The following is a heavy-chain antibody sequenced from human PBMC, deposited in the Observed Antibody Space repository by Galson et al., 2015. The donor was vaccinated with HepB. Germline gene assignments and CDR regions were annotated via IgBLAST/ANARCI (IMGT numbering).Heavy chain of an antibody. J-gene: IGHJ4*02. CDR1: GFTFSSYS. Sequence: SLRLSCAASGFTFSSYSMNWVRQAPGKGLEWVSSISSSSSYIYYADSVKGRFTISRDNSKTTLYLQMSSMRAEDTDVYYCVRALIVGAIYYLDYWGQGTLVTVSS. D-gene: IGHD1-26*01. CDR3: VRALIVGAIYYLDY. V-gene: IGHV3-21*01. CDR2: ISSSSSYI.